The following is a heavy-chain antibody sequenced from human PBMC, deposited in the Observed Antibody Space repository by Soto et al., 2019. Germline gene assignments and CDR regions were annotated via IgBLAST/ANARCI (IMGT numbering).Heavy chain of an antibody. V-gene: IGHV1-18*01. J-gene: IGHJ4*02. CDR2: ISTYKGDT. Sequence: QVQLVQSGAEVKKPGASVKVSCNASGYTFTSYGISWVRQAPGQGLEWMGWISTYKGDTHYAQKLQGRVTLTTDTSPSTAYMGLRSLRSDDTAVYYCARANGDYYFDYWGQGTLVTVST. D-gene: IGHD4-17*01. CDR3: ARANGDYYFDY. CDR1: GYTFTSYG.